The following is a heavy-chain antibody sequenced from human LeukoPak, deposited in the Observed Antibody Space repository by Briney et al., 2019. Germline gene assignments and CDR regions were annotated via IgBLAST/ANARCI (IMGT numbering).Heavy chain of an antibody. J-gene: IGHJ6*03. CDR1: GGTFSSYA. D-gene: IGHD3-10*01. CDR3: ARGPYGMYYYYYMDV. Sequence: SVKVSCKASGGTFSSYAISWVRQAPGQGLEWMGGIIPIFGTANYAQKFQGRVTITADESTSTAYMELSSLRSEDTAVYYCARGPYGMYYYYYMDVWGKGTTITVSS. CDR2: IIPIFGTA. V-gene: IGHV1-69*01.